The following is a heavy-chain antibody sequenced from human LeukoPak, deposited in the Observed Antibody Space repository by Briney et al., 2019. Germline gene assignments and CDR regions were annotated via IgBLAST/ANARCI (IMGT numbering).Heavy chain of an antibody. Sequence: PGGSLRLSCVASGFTVSSNYMSWVRQAPGKGLEGVSVIYSGGSTYYADSVKGRFTISRHNSKNTLYLQMNSLRAEDTAVYYCARSGYNDAFDIWGQGTMVTVSS. CDR3: ARSGYNDAFDI. V-gene: IGHV3-53*04. CDR2: IYSGGST. D-gene: IGHD3-3*01. CDR1: GFTVSSNY. J-gene: IGHJ3*02.